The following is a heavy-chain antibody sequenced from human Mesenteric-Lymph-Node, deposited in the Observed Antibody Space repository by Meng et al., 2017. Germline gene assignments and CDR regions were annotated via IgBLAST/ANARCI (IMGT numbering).Heavy chain of an antibody. CDR1: GFTFSSYA. CDR3: TKDFVTGDRKLLFNY. CDR2: IGTGVDT. Sequence: GESLKISCAASGFTFSSYAMSWVRQAPGKGLEWVSGIGTGVDTYYPDSVKGRFTISRDNSKNMLFLQMNSLGVEDTAIYYCTKDFVTGDRKLLFNYWGQGTLVTVSS. J-gene: IGHJ4*02. D-gene: IGHD2-21*02. V-gene: IGHV3-23*01.